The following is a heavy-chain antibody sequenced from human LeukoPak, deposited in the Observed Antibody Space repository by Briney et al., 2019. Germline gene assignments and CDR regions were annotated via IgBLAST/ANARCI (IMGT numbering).Heavy chain of an antibody. J-gene: IGHJ3*02. CDR2: ISSSSSYI. CDR3: ARDLALPPMFAFDI. V-gene: IGHV3-21*01. Sequence: GGSLRLSCAASGFTFSSYSMNWVRQAPGKGLEWVSSISSSSSYIYYADSVKGRFTISRDNAKNSLYLQLNSLRAEDTAVYYCARDLALPPMFAFDIWGQGTMVTVSS. CDR1: GFTFSSYS. D-gene: IGHD1-14*01.